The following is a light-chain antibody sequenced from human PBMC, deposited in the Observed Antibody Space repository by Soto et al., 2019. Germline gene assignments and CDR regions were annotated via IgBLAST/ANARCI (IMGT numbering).Light chain of an antibody. J-gene: IGKJ4*01. CDR1: QSVSSSY. CDR3: QQYGSSPLT. Sequence: EIVLTQSPGTLSLSPGERATLSCRASQSVSSSYLAWYQQKPGQAPRLLIYGASSRATGNPDRFSGSGSGRDFTLTISRREPEDCAVYYCQQYGSSPLTFGGGTKVEIK. V-gene: IGKV3-20*01. CDR2: GAS.